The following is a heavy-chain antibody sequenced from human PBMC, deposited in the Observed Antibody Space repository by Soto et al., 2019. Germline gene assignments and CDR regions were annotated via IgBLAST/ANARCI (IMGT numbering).Heavy chain of an antibody. CDR1: GYTFTGYY. CDR2: INPNSGGT. Sequence: ASVKVSCKASGYTFTGYYMHWVRQAPGQGLEWMGWINPNSGGTNYAQKFQGWVTMTRDTSISTAYMELSRLRSDGTAVYYCARGGGGKPYYFDYWGQGTLVTVSS. CDR3: ARGGGGKPYYFDY. V-gene: IGHV1-2*04. J-gene: IGHJ4*02. D-gene: IGHD3-16*01.